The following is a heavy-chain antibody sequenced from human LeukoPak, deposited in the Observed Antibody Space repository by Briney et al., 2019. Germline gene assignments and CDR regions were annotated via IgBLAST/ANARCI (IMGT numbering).Heavy chain of an antibody. CDR2: IFYTGGT. V-gene: IGHV4-39*02. CDR3: ARRQLHYDFWSGDDWYFDL. Sequence: SETLSLTCTVSGGSISSSSYYWGWIRQPPGKGLEWIGNIFYTGGTYYNPSLKSRVTMPKGTSRNHFSLELPSVTAADTAVYYCARRQLHYDFWSGDDWYFDLWGRGTLVTVSS. CDR1: GGSISSSSYY. J-gene: IGHJ2*01. D-gene: IGHD3-3*01.